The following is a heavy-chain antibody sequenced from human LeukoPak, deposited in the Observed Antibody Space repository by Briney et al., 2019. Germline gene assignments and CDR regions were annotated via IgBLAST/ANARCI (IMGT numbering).Heavy chain of an antibody. Sequence: GGSLRLSCAASGFTFSNNAMHCVRQAPGKGLEWVALISYDGSNKYYADSVKGRFTISRGNSKNTLYLQMNSLRAEDTAVYYCARDAGYSGSYYPFYYWGQGTLVTVSS. V-gene: IGHV3-30-3*01. CDR2: ISYDGSNK. D-gene: IGHD1-26*01. J-gene: IGHJ4*02. CDR3: ARDAGYSGSYYPFYY. CDR1: GFTFSNNA.